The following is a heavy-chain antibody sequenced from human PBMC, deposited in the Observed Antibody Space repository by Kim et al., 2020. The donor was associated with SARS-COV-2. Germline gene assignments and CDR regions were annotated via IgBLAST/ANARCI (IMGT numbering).Heavy chain of an antibody. D-gene: IGHD1-26*01. J-gene: IGHJ4*02. Sequence: SETLSLTCTVSGYSISSGYYWGWIRQPPGKGLEWIGSIYHSGSTYYNPSLKSRVTISVDTSKNQFSLKLSSVTAADTAVYYCAREVGATLSPFDYWGQGT. CDR2: IYHSGST. CDR1: GYSISSGYY. CDR3: AREVGATLSPFDY. V-gene: IGHV4-38-2*02.